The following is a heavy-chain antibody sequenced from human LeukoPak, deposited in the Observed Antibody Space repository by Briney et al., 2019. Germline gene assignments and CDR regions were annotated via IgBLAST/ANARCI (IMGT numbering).Heavy chain of an antibody. J-gene: IGHJ2*01. D-gene: IGHD4-17*01. V-gene: IGHV3-21*01. CDR2: ISSSSSYI. CDR1: GFTFSSYS. CDR3: ARGPVTTVGFYWYFDL. Sequence: GGSLRLSCAASGFTFSSYSMNWVRQAPGKGLEWVSSISSSSSYIYYADSVKGRFTISRDNAKNSLYLQMNSLRAEDTAVYYCARGPVTTVGFYWYFDLWGRGTLVTVSS.